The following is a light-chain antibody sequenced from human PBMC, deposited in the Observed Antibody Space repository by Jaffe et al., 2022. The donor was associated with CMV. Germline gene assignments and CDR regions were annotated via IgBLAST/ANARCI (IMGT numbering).Light chain of an antibody. CDR1: SSNIGSKT. CDR3: AAWDDSLKHWV. J-gene: IGLJ3*02. V-gene: IGLV1-44*01. Sequence: QSVVTQPPSASGTPGQRVTISCSGSSSNIGSKTVNWYQQLPGTAPKLLIYSNNQRPSGVPDRFSGSKSGTSASLAISGLQSEDEADYYCAAWDDSLKHWVFGGGTKLTVL. CDR2: SNN.